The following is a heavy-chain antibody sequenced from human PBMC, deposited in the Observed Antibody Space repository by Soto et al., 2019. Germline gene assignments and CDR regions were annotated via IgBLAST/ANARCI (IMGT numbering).Heavy chain of an antibody. CDR2: IWYDGSNK. CDR3: ARHPERIAEIGWFDP. J-gene: IGHJ5*02. V-gene: IGHV3-33*01. CDR1: GFTFSNYG. D-gene: IGHD6-13*01. Sequence: GGSLRLSCAASGFTFSNYGMHWVRQAPGKGLEWVAIIWYDGSNKYYADSVKGRFTISRDNSKNTLYLQMNSLRAEDTAVYYCARHPERIAEIGWFDPWGQGTLVTVSS.